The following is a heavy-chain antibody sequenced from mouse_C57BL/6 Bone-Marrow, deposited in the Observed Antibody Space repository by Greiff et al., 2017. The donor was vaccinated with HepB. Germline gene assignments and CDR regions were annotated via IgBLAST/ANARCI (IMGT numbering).Heavy chain of an antibody. CDR3: ARDHGLRSLDY. J-gene: IGHJ2*01. CDR2: INYDGSST. Sequence: EVQVVESEGGLVQPGSSMKLSCTASGFTFSDYYMAWVRQVPEKGLEWVANINYDGSSTYYLDSLKSRFIISRDNAKNILYLQMSSLKSEDTATYYCARDHGLRSLDYWGQGTTLTVSS. D-gene: IGHD1-1*01. CDR1: GFTFSDYY. V-gene: IGHV5-16*01.